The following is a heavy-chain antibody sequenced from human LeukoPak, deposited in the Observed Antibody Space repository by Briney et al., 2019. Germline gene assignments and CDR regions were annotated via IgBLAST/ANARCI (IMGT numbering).Heavy chain of an antibody. CDR2: ISYDGSNK. V-gene: IGHV3-30*04. CDR1: GFTFSNYA. CDR3: ARGAHKWATTEGYFDY. J-gene: IGHJ4*02. Sequence: HPGGSLRLSCAASGFTFSNYAMHWVRQAPDKGLEWVAVISYDGSNKFYADSVKGRFTISRDNSKNTLYLQMNSLGAEDTAVYYCARGAHKWATTEGYFDYWGQGTLVTVSS. D-gene: IGHD5-12*01.